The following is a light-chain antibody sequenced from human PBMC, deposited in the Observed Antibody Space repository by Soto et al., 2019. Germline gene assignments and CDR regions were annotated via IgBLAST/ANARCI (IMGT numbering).Light chain of an antibody. CDR3: SSSAGTKNMV. Sequence: QSVLTQPPSASGSPGQSVTISCTGTPSDVGASNYVSWYQQQPGKAPKLMISEVSKRPSGVPDRFAGSKSGNTASLTVSGLQAEDEADYYCSSSAGTKNMVFGAGTKVTV. J-gene: IGLJ1*01. CDR2: EVS. CDR1: PSDVGASNY. V-gene: IGLV2-8*01.